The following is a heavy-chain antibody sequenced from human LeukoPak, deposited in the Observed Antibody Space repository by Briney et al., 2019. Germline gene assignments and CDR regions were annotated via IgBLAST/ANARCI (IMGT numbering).Heavy chain of an antibody. Sequence: SETLSLTRTVSVGSISSSSYYGGWSRQPPGKVLEWIGSIYYSGSTYYNPSLKSRVTIAVDTSKNQFSLKLSSVTAAATAVYYCARIPQYYYYYMDAWGKGTTVTVSS. D-gene: IGHD2-2*02. CDR1: VGSISSSSYY. V-gene: IGHV4-39*07. CDR2: IYYSGST. CDR3: ARIPQYYYYYMDA. J-gene: IGHJ6*03.